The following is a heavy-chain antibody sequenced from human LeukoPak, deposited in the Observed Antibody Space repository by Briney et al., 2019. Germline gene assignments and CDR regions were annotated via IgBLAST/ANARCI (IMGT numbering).Heavy chain of an antibody. D-gene: IGHD3-16*01. CDR3: ARDRRETMITFGGVMTAGWFDP. CDR1: GFTVSSNY. J-gene: IGHJ5*02. Sequence: GGSLRLSCAASGFTVSSNYMSWVRQAPGKGREWVSVIYSGGSTYYADSVKGRFTISRDNSKNTLYLQMNSLRAEDTAVYYCARDRRETMITFGGVMTAGWFDPWGQGTLVTVSS. V-gene: IGHV3-53*01. CDR2: IYSGGST.